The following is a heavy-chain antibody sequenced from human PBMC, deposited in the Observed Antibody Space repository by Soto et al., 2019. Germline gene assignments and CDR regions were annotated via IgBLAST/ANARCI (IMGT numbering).Heavy chain of an antibody. D-gene: IGHD3-9*01. CDR2: IYHSGSN. V-gene: IGHV4-30-2*01. CDR1: GGSVSSGRYP. Sequence: SETLSPTCAVLGGSVSSGRYPWTWFRQPPRKGLEWIGYIYHSGSNYYNPSLKSRVTISIDRSKNHFALKLSSVTAADTAVYFCARADILTGYSNYYYYGMDVWGQGTTVT. J-gene: IGHJ6*02. CDR3: ARADILTGYSNYYYYGMDV.